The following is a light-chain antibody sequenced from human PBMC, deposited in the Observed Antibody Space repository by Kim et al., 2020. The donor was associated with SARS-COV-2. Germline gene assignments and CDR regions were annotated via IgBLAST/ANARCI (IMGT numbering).Light chain of an antibody. CDR1: KLGDKY. J-gene: IGLJ1*01. CDR3: QAWDSSTALYV. Sequence: PGQTASITCSGDKLGDKYACWYQQKPGQSPVVVIYEDSKRPSGIPERFSGSNSENTATLTISVTQAMDEADYYCQAWDSSTALYVFGTGTKVTVL. V-gene: IGLV3-1*01. CDR2: EDS.